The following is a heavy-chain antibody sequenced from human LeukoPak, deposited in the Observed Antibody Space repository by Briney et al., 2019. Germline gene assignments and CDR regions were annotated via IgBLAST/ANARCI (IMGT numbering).Heavy chain of an antibody. CDR3: AHLSSGWRYFDY. CDR2: INWDDDK. CDR1: GLLLSTSGVG. D-gene: IGHD6-19*01. V-gene: IGHV2-5*02. Sequence: SGPTLVHPPQPRTLTCPFSGLLLSTSGVGVGWIRQPPEKALEWLALINWDDDKRYSPSLKSRLTITKDTSKNQVVLTMANMDPVDTATYYCAHLSSGWRYFDYWGQGTLVTVSS. J-gene: IGHJ4*02.